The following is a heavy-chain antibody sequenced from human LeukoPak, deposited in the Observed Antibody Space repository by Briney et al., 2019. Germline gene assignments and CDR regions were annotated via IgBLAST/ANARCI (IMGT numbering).Heavy chain of an antibody. V-gene: IGHV4-39*01. J-gene: IGHJ5*02. CDR1: GGSISSSSYY. Sequence: SETLSLTCTVSGGSISSSSYYWGWIRQPPGKGLEWIGSIYYSGSTYYNPSLKSRATISADTSKTQFFLTVSSVTAADTAVYNCARHIALRNWFDPWGQGTLVTVSS. D-gene: IGHD2-21*01. CDR2: IYYSGST. CDR3: ARHIALRNWFDP.